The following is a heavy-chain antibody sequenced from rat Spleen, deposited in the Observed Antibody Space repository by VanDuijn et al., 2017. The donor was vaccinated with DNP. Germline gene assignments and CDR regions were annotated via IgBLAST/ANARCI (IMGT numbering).Heavy chain of an antibody. V-gene: IGHV2-77*01. J-gene: IGHJ3*01. Sequence: QVQMKETGPGLVQTTQTLSVTCTVSGFSLTSYGVHWVRQAPGKGLEWMGIIWGDGSTNYNSALKSRLSISRDTSKSQVFLTMNSLQTDDTAVYYCAVITTVPFAYWGQGTLVTVSS. CDR3: AVITTVPFAY. D-gene: IGHD1-1*01. CDR2: IWGDGST. CDR1: GFSLTSYG.